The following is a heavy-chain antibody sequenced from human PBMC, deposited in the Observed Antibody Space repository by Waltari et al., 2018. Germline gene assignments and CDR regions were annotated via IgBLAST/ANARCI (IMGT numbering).Heavy chain of an antibody. J-gene: IGHJ5*02. Sequence: QVQLVQSGAEVKKPGSSVKVSCKASGGTFRSYALSWVRQAPGQGLAWMGGIPPIFGTASCAKKYQGRVTITVDESTSTSYKELSRLRSEDTAVYYCARDGKGYCTNGVCYWGGETWGQGTLVTVSS. CDR1: GGTFRSYA. D-gene: IGHD2-8*01. CDR2: IPPIFGTA. CDR3: ARDGKGYCTNGVCYWGGET. V-gene: IGHV1-69*12.